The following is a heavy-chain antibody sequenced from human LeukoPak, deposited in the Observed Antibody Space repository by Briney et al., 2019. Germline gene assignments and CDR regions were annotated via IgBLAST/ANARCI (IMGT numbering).Heavy chain of an antibody. Sequence: GASVKVSCKASGYTFTSYGISWVRQAPGQGLEWMGWISAHNGNTNYAQKLQGRVTMTTDTSTSTAYMELRSLRSDDTAVYYCARVTVTTVAESWFDPWGQGTLVTVSS. CDR3: ARVTVTTVAESWFDP. CDR1: GYTFTSYG. CDR2: ISAHNGNT. V-gene: IGHV1-18*01. J-gene: IGHJ5*02. D-gene: IGHD4-17*01.